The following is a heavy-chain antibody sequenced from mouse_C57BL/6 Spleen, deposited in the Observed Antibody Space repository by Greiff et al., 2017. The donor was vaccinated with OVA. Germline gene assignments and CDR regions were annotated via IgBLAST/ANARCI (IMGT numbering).Heavy chain of an antibody. CDR3: AIVNLYDVRGFAY. CDR1: GFTFTSYW. V-gene: IGHV1-74*01. Sequence: VQLQQPGAELVKPGASVKVSCKASGFTFTSYWMHWVKQRPGQGLEWIGRIHPSDSDTNYNQKFKGKATLTVDKSSSTAYMQLSSLTSEDSAVDYCAIVNLYDVRGFAYWGQGTLVTVSA. CDR2: IHPSDSDT. D-gene: IGHD2-3*01. J-gene: IGHJ3*01.